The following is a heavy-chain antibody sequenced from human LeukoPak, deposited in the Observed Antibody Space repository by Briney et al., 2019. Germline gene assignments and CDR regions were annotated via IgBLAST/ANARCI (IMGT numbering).Heavy chain of an antibody. Sequence: GGSLRLSCAASGFTFSSYAMSWVRQAPGKGLEWVSAISGSGGSTYYADSVKGRFTISRDNSKNTLYLQMNSLRPEATAVYYCAHTLWFGEPTDNSAGMAVWGQGTTVTVS. J-gene: IGHJ6*02. V-gene: IGHV3-23*01. D-gene: IGHD3-10*01. CDR1: GFTFSSYA. CDR3: AHTLWFGEPTDNSAGMAV. CDR2: ISGSGGST.